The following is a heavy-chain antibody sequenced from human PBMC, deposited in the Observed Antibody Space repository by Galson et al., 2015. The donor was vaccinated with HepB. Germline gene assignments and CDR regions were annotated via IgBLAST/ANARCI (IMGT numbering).Heavy chain of an antibody. CDR2: IYYSGST. D-gene: IGHD6-13*01. Sequence: SETLSLTCTVSGGSISSYYWSWIRQPPGKGLEWIGYIYYSGSTNYNPSLKSRVTISVDTSKNQFSLKLSSVTAADTAVYYCARDSISSSWAGRYYYYGMDVWGQGTTVTVSS. CDR3: ARDSISSSWAGRYYYYGMDV. V-gene: IGHV4-59*01. CDR1: GGSISSYY. J-gene: IGHJ6*02.